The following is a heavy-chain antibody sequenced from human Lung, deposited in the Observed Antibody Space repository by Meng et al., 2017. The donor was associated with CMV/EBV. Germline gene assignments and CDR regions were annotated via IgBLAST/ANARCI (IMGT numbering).Heavy chain of an antibody. CDR3: AKDGLEDV. J-gene: IGHJ6*02. D-gene: IGHD3-3*01. V-gene: IGHV3-30*02. CDR2: IRYDGSNK. CDR1: GFTFSSYG. Sequence: GGSXRLSCAASGFTFSSYGMHWVRQAPGKGLEWVAFIRYDGSNKYYADSVKGRFTISRDNSKNTLYLQMNSLRAEEKSVYYCAKDGLEDVWGQGTTVTVSS.